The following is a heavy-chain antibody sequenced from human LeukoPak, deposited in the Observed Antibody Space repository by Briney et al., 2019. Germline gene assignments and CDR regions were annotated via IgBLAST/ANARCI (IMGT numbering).Heavy chain of an antibody. Sequence: PGGSLRLSCAASGFPFSDYGMYWVRQAPGKGLEWLAVISHDGNNKYYAESVKGRIAISRDNSMNTLYLQMNSLRAEDTAVYYCAKVRWGSDNALDSWGQGTLVTGSP. D-gene: IGHD3-16*01. CDR2: ISHDGNNK. J-gene: IGHJ4*02. CDR3: AKVRWGSDNALDS. V-gene: IGHV3-30*18. CDR1: GFPFSDYG.